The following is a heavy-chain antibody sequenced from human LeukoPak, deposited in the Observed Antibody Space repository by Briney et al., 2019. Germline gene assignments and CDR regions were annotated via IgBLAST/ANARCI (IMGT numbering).Heavy chain of an antibody. V-gene: IGHV3-30*02. CDR3: AKGLMVRGVSFDY. CDR1: GFTFSRDG. Sequence: GGSLRLSCAASGFTFSRDGMHWVRQAPGKGLEGVAFIRYDGSNKNYADSVKGRVTISRDNSKNTLYLQMNSLRAEDTAVYYCAKGLMVRGVSFDYWGQGTLVTVSS. J-gene: IGHJ4*02. D-gene: IGHD3-10*01. CDR2: IRYDGSNK.